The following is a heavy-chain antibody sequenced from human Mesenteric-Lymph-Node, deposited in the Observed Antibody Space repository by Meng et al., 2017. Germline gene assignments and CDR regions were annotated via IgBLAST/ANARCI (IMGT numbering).Heavy chain of an antibody. CDR3: ARFIESSGYADALDL. Sequence: GESLKISCVASGFALGAHHMHWVRQTPGKGLEWVAVLSANGADQHYAESVKGRFTFSRDISKNTLFLQMNSLRPDDTAVYFCARFIESSGYADALDLWGQGTLVTVSS. D-gene: IGHD3-22*01. CDR2: LSANGADQ. CDR1: GFALGAHH. J-gene: IGHJ3*01. V-gene: IGHV3-30*01.